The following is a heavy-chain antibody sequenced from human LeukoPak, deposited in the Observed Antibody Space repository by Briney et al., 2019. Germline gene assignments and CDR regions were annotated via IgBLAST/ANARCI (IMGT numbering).Heavy chain of an antibody. CDR2: INPNSGGT. CDR1: GYTFTGYY. V-gene: IGHV1-2*06. Sequence: ASVKVSCKASGYTFTGYYMHRVRQAPGQGLEWMGRINPNSGGTNYAQTFQGRVTMTRDTSISTAYMELSGLRSDDTAVYYCARDYYGDYPFDYWGQGTLVTVSS. D-gene: IGHD4-17*01. J-gene: IGHJ4*02. CDR3: ARDYYGDYPFDY.